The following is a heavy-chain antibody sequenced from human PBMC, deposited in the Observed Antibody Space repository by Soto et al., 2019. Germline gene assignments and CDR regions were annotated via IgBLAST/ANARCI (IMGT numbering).Heavy chain of an antibody. J-gene: IGHJ4*02. CDR3: ATRIVVAADFDY. CDR2: ISSSISTI. D-gene: IGHD6-19*01. V-gene: IGHV3-48*01. CDR1: GFAFSSYS. Sequence: EVQLVESGGGLVQPGGSLRLSCAASGFAFSSYSMNWVRQAPGKGLEWISYISSSISTIYYADSVKGRFTISRDNAKNLLYLQMNRLRPEDTAVYYCATRIVVAADFDYWGQGVLVTVSS.